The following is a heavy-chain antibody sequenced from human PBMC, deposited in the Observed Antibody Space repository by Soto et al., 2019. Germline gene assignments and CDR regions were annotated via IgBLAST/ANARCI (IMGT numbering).Heavy chain of an antibody. CDR3: ARRYGSFFDI. V-gene: IGHV4-59*08. D-gene: IGHD3-10*01. CDR1: GGSISSYY. Sequence: SETLYLTCTVSGGSISSYYWSWIRQPPGKGLKKIGYIYYSESTNYNPSNKSRVNISVDTSKKQFSKKMRSVTAADTAVYYCARRYGSFFDIWGQGTMVT. J-gene: IGHJ3*02. CDR2: IYYSEST.